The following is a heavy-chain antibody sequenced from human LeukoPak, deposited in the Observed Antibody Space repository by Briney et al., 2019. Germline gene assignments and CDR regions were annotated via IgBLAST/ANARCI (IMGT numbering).Heavy chain of an antibody. J-gene: IGHJ4*02. CDR3: AKEALGTKGFDY. V-gene: IGHV3-33*06. Sequence: GGSLRFSCAASGFTISTYGMHWVRQAPGKGLEWVAVIWYDGSNKYYADSVKGRFTISRDNSKNTLDLQMNSLRAEDTAVYYCAKEALGTKGFDYWGQGALVTVSS. CDR1: GFTISTYG. D-gene: IGHD1-1*01. CDR2: IWYDGSNK.